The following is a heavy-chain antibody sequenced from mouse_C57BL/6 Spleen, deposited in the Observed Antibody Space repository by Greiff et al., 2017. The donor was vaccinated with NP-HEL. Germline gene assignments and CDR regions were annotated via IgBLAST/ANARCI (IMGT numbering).Heavy chain of an antibody. D-gene: IGHD2-4*01. V-gene: IGHV1-64*01. J-gene: IGHJ3*01. Sequence: QVQLQQSGAELVKPGASVKLSCKASGYTFTSYWMHWVKQRPGQGLEWIGMIHPNSGSTNYNEKFKSKATLTVDKSSSTAYMQLSSLTSEDSAVYYCRASYDYVFAYWGQGTLVTVSA. CDR2: IHPNSGST. CDR3: RASYDYVFAY. CDR1: GYTFTSYW.